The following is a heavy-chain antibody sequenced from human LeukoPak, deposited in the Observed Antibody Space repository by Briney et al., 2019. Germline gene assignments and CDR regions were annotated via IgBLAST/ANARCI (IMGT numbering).Heavy chain of an antibody. Sequence: KPSETLSLTCAVYGGSFSGYYWSWIRQPPGKGLEWIGEINHSGSTNYNPSLKSRVTISVDTSKNQFSLKLSSVTAADTAVYYCAREAARRARFDPWGQGTLVTVSS. V-gene: IGHV4-34*01. CDR3: AREAARRARFDP. D-gene: IGHD6-6*01. CDR2: INHSGST. J-gene: IGHJ5*02. CDR1: GGSFSGYY.